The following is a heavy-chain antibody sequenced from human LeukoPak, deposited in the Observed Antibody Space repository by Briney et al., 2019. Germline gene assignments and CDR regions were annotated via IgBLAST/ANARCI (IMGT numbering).Heavy chain of an antibody. Sequence: PGGSLRLSCAASGFSFSRYSMNWVRQAPGKGLEWVSSITSNSGSIYYADSVKGRFTISRDNSKNTLYLQMNSLRTEDTAVYYCARGGSYFDISGYYFYWGQGTLVTVSS. CDR1: GFSFSRYS. D-gene: IGHD3-22*01. CDR2: ITSNSGSI. CDR3: ARGGSYFDISGYYFY. V-gene: IGHV3-21*01. J-gene: IGHJ4*02.